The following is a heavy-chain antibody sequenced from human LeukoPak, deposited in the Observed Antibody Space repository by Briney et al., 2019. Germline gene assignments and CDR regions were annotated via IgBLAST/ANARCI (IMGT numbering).Heavy chain of an antibody. V-gene: IGHV4-34*01. Sequence: SETLSLTCAVYGGSFSGYYWSWIRQPPGKGLEWIGEINHSGSTNYNPSLKSRVTISVDTSKNQFSLKLSSVTAADTAVYYCARGRGSYYLRAAGFDYWGQGTLSPSPQ. J-gene: IGHJ4*02. CDR3: ARGRGSYYLRAAGFDY. D-gene: IGHD1-26*01. CDR1: GGSFSGYY. CDR2: INHSGST.